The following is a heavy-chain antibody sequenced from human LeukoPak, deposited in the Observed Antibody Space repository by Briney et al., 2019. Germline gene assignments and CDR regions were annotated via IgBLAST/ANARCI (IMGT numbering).Heavy chain of an antibody. J-gene: IGHJ4*02. D-gene: IGHD3-22*01. V-gene: IGHV3-23*01. CDR1: GFTFSSYA. Sequence: GGSLRLSCAASGFTFSSYAMSWVRQAPGKGLEWVSAISGSGGSTYYADSVKGRFTISRDNSKNTLYLQMNSLRAEDTAVYYCAKDSSYYDSSGYFGPDYWGQGTPVTVSS. CDR3: AKDSSYYDSSGYFGPDY. CDR2: ISGSGGST.